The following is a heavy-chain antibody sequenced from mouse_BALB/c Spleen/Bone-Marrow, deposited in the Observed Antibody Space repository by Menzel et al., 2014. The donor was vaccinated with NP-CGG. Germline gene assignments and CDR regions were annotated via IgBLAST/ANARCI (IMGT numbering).Heavy chain of an antibody. CDR3: AMYYYGSSLVDY. J-gene: IGHJ3*01. Sequence: EVQLQQSGAELVKPGASVKLSCTASGFNIKDTYMHWVKQRPEQGLEWIGRIDPANGNTKYDPKFQGKATITADTSSNTAYLQLSSLTSEDTAVYYCAMYYYGSSLVDYWGQGTLVTVSA. CDR2: IDPANGNT. CDR1: GFNIKDTY. V-gene: IGHV14-3*02. D-gene: IGHD1-1*01.